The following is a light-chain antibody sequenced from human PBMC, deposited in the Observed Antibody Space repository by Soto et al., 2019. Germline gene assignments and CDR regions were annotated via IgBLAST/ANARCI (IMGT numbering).Light chain of an antibody. CDR2: KAS. V-gene: IGKV1-5*03. Sequence: DIQMTQSPSTLSGSVGDRVTITCRASQTIISWLALYQQKPGKAPKLLIYKASTLESGIPSRFGGSGSGKEFPLTISSLQPEDFAAYYCQQLNSYPLTFGEGTKVDIK. CDR1: QTIISW. CDR3: QQLNSYPLT. J-gene: IGKJ4*01.